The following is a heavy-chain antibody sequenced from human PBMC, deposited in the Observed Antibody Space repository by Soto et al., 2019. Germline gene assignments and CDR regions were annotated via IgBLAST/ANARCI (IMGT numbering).Heavy chain of an antibody. J-gene: IGHJ6*02. CDR3: VRGTPTPGLDI. D-gene: IGHD1-1*01. Sequence: GGSLRLSCAASGFTFSSYGMHWVRQAPGKGLEWVAVISYDGSNKYYADSVKGRFTISRDSTRNSLYLNMDSLRVEDTATYYCVRGTPTPGLDIWGRGATVTVSS. CDR2: ISYDGSNK. V-gene: IGHV3-30*03. CDR1: GFTFSSYG.